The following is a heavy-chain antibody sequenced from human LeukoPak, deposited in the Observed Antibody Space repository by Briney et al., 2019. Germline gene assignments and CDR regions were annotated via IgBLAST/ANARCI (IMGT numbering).Heavy chain of an antibody. J-gene: IGHJ3*02. V-gene: IGHV3-30-3*01. D-gene: IGHD1-26*01. CDR2: ISYDGSNK. CDR1: GFTFSSYA. Sequence: GGSLRLSCAASGFTFSSYAMHWVRQAPGKGLEWVAVISYDGSNKYYADSAKGRFTISRDNSKNTLYLQMNSLRAEDTAVYYCARDTQWELRAFDIWGQGTMVTVSS. CDR3: ARDTQWELRAFDI.